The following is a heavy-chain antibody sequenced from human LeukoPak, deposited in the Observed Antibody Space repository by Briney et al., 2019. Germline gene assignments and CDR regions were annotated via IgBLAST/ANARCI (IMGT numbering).Heavy chain of an antibody. CDR2: IYHSGST. D-gene: IGHD2-2*02. J-gene: IGHJ3*02. CDR3: ARLEDIVVVPAAIWAFDI. V-gene: IGHV4-38-2*01. Sequence: SETLSLTCAVSGYSISSGYYWGWIRQPPGKGLEWIGSIYHSGSTYYNPSLKSRVTISVDTSKNQFSLKLSSVTAADTAVYYCARLEDIVVVPAAIWAFDIWGQGTMVTVSS. CDR1: GYSISSGYY.